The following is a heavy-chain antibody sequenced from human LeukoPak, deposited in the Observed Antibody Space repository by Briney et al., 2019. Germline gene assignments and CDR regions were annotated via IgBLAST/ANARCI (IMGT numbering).Heavy chain of an antibody. CDR1: GYAINIDYS. D-gene: IGHD2-21*02. CDR3: ARVRALRVTAYYYYYYYMDV. Sequence: SETLSLTCFVSGYAINIDYSWGWIRQSPGKGLEWIGEINHSGSTNYNPSLKSRVTISVDTSKNQFSLKLSSVTAADTAVYYCARVRALRVTAYYYYYYYMDVWGKGTTVTVSS. CDR2: INHSGST. J-gene: IGHJ6*03. V-gene: IGHV4-38-2*02.